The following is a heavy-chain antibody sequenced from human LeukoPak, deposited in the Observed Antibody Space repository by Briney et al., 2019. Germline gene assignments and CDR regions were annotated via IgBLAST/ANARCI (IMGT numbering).Heavy chain of an antibody. D-gene: IGHD3-22*01. Sequence: PRGSLRLSCAASGFTFSSYAMSWGRQAPGKGLGRVSGISSSGSRTYYADAVKGRFTISRDNSKNTLYLQKNSLKAEDTAVYYGAKELHGGGYYESSGYIAFDIWGQGTMVTVSS. V-gene: IGHV3-23*01. CDR1: GFTFSSYA. CDR3: AKELHGGGYYESSGYIAFDI. CDR2: ISSSGSRT. J-gene: IGHJ3*02.